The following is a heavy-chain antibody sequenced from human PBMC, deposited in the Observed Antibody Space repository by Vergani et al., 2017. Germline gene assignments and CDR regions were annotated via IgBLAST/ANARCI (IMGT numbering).Heavy chain of an antibody. J-gene: IGHJ6*02. D-gene: IGHD2-2*01. CDR1: GFTFSSYA. Sequence: EVQLLESGGGLVQPGGSLRLSCAASGFTFSSYAMSWVRQAPGKGLEWVANIKQDGSEKYYVDSVKGRFTISRDNAKNSLYLQMNSLRAEDTAVYYCARDLWYQLDRYYYYGMDVWGQGTTVTVSS. V-gene: IGHV3-7*03. CDR2: IKQDGSEK. CDR3: ARDLWYQLDRYYYYGMDV.